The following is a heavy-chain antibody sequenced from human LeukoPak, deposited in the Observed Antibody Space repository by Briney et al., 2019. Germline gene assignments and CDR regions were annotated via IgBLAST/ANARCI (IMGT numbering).Heavy chain of an antibody. V-gene: IGHV3-74*01. CDR2: INSDGSSI. J-gene: IGHJ6*02. CDR3: ARAGTAAAGTSLYYGMDV. Sequence: GGSLRLSCAASGFTFSSHWMHWVRQAPGKGLVWVSRINSDGSSISYADSVKGRFTISRDNAKNSLYLQMNSLRAGDTAVYYCARAGTAAAGTSLYYGMDVWGQGTTVTVSS. D-gene: IGHD6-13*01. CDR1: GFTFSSHW.